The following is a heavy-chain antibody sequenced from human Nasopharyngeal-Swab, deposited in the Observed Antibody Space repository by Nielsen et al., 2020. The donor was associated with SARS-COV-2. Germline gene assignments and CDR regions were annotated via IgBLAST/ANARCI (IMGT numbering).Heavy chain of an antibody. CDR1: GDTFTSYA. CDR2: IKAVNGNT. J-gene: IGHJ6*03. Sequence: ASAKVSCKASGDTFTSYAMHWERKAPGQRLEWMGWIKAVNGNTKYSQKLQGRVTITRDTSASTAYMELSSLRSEDTAVYYCARYYYYMDVWGKGTTVTVSS. V-gene: IGHV1-3*01. CDR3: ARYYYYMDV.